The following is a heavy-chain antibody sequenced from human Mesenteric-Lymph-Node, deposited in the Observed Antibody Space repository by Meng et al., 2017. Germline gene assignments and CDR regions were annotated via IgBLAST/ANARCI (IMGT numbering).Heavy chain of an antibody. D-gene: IGHD5-12*01. V-gene: IGHV1-69*08. CDR3: ARGVATTSIDYGMDV. J-gene: IGHJ6*02. CDR1: GGTFSSYT. CDR2: IIPILGTA. Sequence: SVKVSCKASGGTFSSYTISWVRQAPGQGLEWMGRIIPILGTANYAQKFQGRVTITADKSTSTAYMELSSLRSEDTAVYYCARGVATTSIDYGMDVWGQGTTVTVSS.